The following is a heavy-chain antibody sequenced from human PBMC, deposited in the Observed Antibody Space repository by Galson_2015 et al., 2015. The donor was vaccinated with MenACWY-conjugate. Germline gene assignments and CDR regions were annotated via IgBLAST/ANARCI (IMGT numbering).Heavy chain of an antibody. Sequence: SLLLSFSSSFFPFPPSFLPFFFFPPGKGLEWISYIKADGSFSNYADSVKGRFTISTDNAKNMVYLQMDGLGDEDTAVYFCARDNNWSFDSWGQGTLVTVSS. CDR1: FFPFPPSF. D-gene: IGHD1-1*01. V-gene: IGHV3-74*01. CDR2: IKADGSFS. J-gene: IGHJ4*02. CDR3: ARDNNWSFDS.